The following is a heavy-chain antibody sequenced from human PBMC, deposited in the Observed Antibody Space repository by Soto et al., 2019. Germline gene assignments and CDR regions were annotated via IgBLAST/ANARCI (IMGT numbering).Heavy chain of an antibody. Sequence: GESLKISCKASGYTFTGYYMHWVRQAPGQGLEWMGWINPNSGGTNYAQKFQGWVTMTRDTSISTAYMELSRLRSDDTAVYYCARGQSSTGSNADDAFDIWGQGTMVTVSS. V-gene: IGHV1-2*04. CDR3: ARGQSSTGSNADDAFDI. J-gene: IGHJ3*02. CDR1: GYTFTGYY. CDR2: INPNSGGT. D-gene: IGHD1-1*01.